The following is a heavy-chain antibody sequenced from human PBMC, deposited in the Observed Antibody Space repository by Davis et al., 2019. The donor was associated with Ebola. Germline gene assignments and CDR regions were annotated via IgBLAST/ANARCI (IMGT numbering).Heavy chain of an antibody. J-gene: IGHJ6*02. V-gene: IGHV1-2*02. Sequence: AASVKVSCKASEYTFTGYYLHWVRQAPGQGLEWMGWIKPNSGVTKYAQKFQGRVNMTRDTSISTAYMELSRLRSDDTAVYYCARDRIVVVPAAIRAGYGMDVWGQGTTVTVSS. D-gene: IGHD2-2*01. CDR1: EYTFTGYY. CDR3: ARDRIVVVPAAIRAGYGMDV. CDR2: IKPNSGVT.